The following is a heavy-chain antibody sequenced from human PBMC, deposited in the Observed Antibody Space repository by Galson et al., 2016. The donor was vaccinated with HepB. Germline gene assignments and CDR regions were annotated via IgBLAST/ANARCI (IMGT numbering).Heavy chain of an antibody. Sequence: SVKVSCKASGYTFTSYGITWVRQAPGQGLEWMGWVSPYNGNTYYAQKLQGRVTMTTDTSTSTAYMELRSLTSDDTAVYYCARGGPPYCGGDCYLHAFDIWGQGSMVTVSS. D-gene: IGHD2-21*02. J-gene: IGHJ3*02. V-gene: IGHV1-18*04. CDR3: ARGGPPYCGGDCYLHAFDI. CDR1: GYTFTSYG. CDR2: VSPYNGNT.